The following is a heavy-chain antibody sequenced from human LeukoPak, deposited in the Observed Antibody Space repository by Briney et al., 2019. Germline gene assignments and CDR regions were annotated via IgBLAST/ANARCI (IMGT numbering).Heavy chain of an antibody. CDR1: GFTFSRYW. CDR3: ARAPSEVGGYYPEYFRH. J-gene: IGHJ1*01. Sequence: PGGSPRLSCEASGFTFSRYWMHWVRQAPGKGLVWVSRIKSDGKTNYADSVKGRFTISRDNAKNTVSLQMDSLRAEDTGVYHCARAPSEVGGYYPEYFRHWGQGTLVTVSS. D-gene: IGHD3-22*01. V-gene: IGHV3-74*01. CDR2: IKSDGKT.